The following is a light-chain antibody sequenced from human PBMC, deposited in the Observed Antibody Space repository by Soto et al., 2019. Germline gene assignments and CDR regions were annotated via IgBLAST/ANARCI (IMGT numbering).Light chain of an antibody. V-gene: IGKV1-33*01. J-gene: IGKJ5*01. CDR2: DAS. Sequence: DIQRTQSPSSRSASVGYTVPSTGQASQDISHYLNWYQQKPGKALKLLIYDASNLHPGVPSRFRGSGSGTEFSLNITRLQPEDVATSYCQQYDDLPINFGQGTRLEIK. CDR3: QQYDDLPIN. CDR1: QDISHY.